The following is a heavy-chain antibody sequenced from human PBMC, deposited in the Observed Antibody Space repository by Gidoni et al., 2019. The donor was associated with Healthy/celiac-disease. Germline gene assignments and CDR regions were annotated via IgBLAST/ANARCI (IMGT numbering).Heavy chain of an antibody. Sequence: EVQLVESGGGLVQPGGSLRLSCAASGFTFSSYWMSWVRQAPGKGLEWVANIKQDGSEKYYVDSVKGRFTISRDNAKNSLYLQMNSLRAEDTAVYYCASEVYCSSTSCYEGGFDYWGQGTLVTVSS. V-gene: IGHV3-7*03. D-gene: IGHD2-2*01. CDR2: IKQDGSEK. J-gene: IGHJ4*02. CDR1: GFTFSSYW. CDR3: ASEVYCSSTSCYEGGFDY.